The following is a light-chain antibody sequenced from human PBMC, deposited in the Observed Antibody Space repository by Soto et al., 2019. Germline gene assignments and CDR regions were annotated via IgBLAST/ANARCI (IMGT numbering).Light chain of an antibody. J-gene: IGLJ2*01. V-gene: IGLV2-14*01. CDR3: SSFTSTNTVS. CDR2: NVS. Sequence: QSVLTQPASVSGSPGQSITISCTGTSSYVGGYNYVSWYQQHPGKAPKLMIYNVSNRPSGVSNRFSGSKSGNTASLTISGLQAEDEGHYYCSSFTSTNTVSFGGGTKLTVL. CDR1: SSYVGGYNY.